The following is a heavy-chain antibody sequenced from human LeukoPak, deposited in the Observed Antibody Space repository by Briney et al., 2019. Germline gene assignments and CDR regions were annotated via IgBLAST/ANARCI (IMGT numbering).Heavy chain of an antibody. Sequence: GRSLRLSCAASGFTFSSYGMHWVRQAPGKGLEWVAVISYDGSNKYYADSVKGRFTISRDNSKNTPYLQMNSLRAEDTAVYYCAKDRNYDYVLDYWGQGTLVTVSS. CDR3: AKDRNYDYVLDY. J-gene: IGHJ4*02. CDR2: ISYDGSNK. V-gene: IGHV3-30*18. CDR1: GFTFSSYG. D-gene: IGHD3-16*01.